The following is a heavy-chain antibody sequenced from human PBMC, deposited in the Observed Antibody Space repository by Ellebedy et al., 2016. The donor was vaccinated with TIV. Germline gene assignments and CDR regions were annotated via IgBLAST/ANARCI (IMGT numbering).Heavy chain of an antibody. CDR1: GFTFSDYG. CDR2: IGRDGSTT. CDR3: ARLAYGGLTNWYFDL. Sequence: GESLKISCAGSGFTFSDYGMHWVRQPPGRGLEYVSAIGRDGSTTYYVDSVKGRFIISRDNSKNTLYLQMGSLRAEDMAVYYCARLAYGGLTNWYFDLWGRGTLVTVSS. V-gene: IGHV3-64*02. J-gene: IGHJ2*01. D-gene: IGHD4-23*01.